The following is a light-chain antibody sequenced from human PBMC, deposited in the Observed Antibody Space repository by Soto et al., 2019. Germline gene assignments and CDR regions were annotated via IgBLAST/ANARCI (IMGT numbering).Light chain of an antibody. V-gene: IGKV1-39*01. CDR3: QQYRNYPYT. CDR2: GTS. Sequence: DIQMTQSPSSLSASVGDRVTITCRASQSISSYLNWYQQIPGKAPKLLIYGTSSLQSGVPSRFSGSGSGTHFTLTISSLQPEDFATYYCQQYRNYPYTFGQGTKVDIK. J-gene: IGKJ2*01. CDR1: QSISSY.